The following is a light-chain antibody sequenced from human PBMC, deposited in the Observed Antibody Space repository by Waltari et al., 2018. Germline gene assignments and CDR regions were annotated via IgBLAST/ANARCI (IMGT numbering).Light chain of an antibody. CDR2: DGT. Sequence: QSALTQPASVSGSPGQAITISCTGSGTDAGTYNYVSWYPHYPDKPPRLMIYDGTTRPSGVSYRFSASTSGNTASLTISGLQPEDEADYYCASSIAASTLVFGGGTRLPVV. J-gene: IGLJ3*02. CDR3: ASSIAASTLV. CDR1: GTDAGTYNY. V-gene: IGLV2-14*03.